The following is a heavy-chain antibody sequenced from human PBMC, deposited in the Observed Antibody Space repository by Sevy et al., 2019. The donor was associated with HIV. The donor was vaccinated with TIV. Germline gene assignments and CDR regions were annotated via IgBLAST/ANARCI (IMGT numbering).Heavy chain of an antibody. CDR1: GFSFSNYH. J-gene: IGHJ4*02. Sequence: GGSLRLSCAASGFSFSNYHFNWVRQAPGKGLEWIALITSGSIYYADSVKGRFVISRDNARNSLYLQMTRLRDEDTAVYYCARGQTRFDYWGQGTLVTVSS. CDR3: ARGQTRFDY. CDR2: ITSGSI. D-gene: IGHD1-7*01. V-gene: IGHV3-48*02.